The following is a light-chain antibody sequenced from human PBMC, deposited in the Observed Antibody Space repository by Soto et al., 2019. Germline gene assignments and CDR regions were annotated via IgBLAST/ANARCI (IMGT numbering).Light chain of an antibody. Sequence: EIVMTQSPATLSVSPGERATLSCRASQSVSSNLAWYQQKPGQAPRLLIYGASSRATGIPDMFSGSGSGTDFYLTISRLEHEDFAAYYCQPYNNWPMITCGQATRLEI. CDR3: QPYNNWPMIT. CDR2: GAS. J-gene: IGKJ5*01. V-gene: IGKV3D-15*01. CDR1: QSVSSN.